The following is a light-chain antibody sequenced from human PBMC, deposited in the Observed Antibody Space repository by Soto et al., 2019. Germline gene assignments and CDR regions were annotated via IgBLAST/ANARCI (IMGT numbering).Light chain of an antibody. V-gene: IGKV1-5*03. CDR2: KAS. CDR3: QQYNSYPLT. CDR1: QSISSW. J-gene: IGKJ4*01. Sequence: DIQMTQSPSTLSTSVGDRITITCRASQSISSWLAWYQQKPGKAPRLLIYKASTLESGVPSRFSGSGSGTEFTLTISSLQPDDFATYYCQQYNSYPLTFGGGTKVEIK.